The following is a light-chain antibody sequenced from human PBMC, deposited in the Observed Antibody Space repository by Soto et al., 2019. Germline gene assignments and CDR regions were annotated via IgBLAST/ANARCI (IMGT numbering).Light chain of an antibody. V-gene: IGKV1-27*01. CDR3: QKYNSAPLT. J-gene: IGKJ4*01. CDR1: QGISNY. CDR2: AAS. Sequence: IKMTQNPSTLSASEGDRVTITCRASQGISNYVAWYQQKVGKVPKLLIYAASTLQSGVPSRFSGSGSGTDFTLTISSLQPEDVATYYCQKYNSAPLTFGGGTKVDIK.